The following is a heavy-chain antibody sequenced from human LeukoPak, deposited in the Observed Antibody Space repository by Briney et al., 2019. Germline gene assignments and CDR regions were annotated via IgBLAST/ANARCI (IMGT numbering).Heavy chain of an antibody. V-gene: IGHV4-31*03. D-gene: IGHD3-3*01. Sequence: SETLSLTCTVSGGSISSGGYYWSWIRQHPGKGLEWIGYIYYSGSTYYNPSLKSRVTISVDTSKNQFSLKLSSVTAADTAVYYCATELRFLEWLVYWGQGTLVTVSS. CDR2: IYYSGST. CDR3: ATELRFLEWLVY. J-gene: IGHJ4*02. CDR1: GGSISSGGYY.